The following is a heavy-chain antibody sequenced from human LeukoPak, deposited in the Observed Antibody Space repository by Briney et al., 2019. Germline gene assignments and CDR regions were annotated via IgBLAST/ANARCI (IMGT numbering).Heavy chain of an antibody. Sequence: SETLSLTCAVYGGSFSGYYWSWIRQPPGKGLEWIGEINHSGSTNYNPSLKSRATISVDTSKNQFSLKLSSVTAADTAVYYCARGYVVVPAAPEANWFDPWGQGTLVTVSS. CDR1: GGSFSGYY. V-gene: IGHV4-34*01. CDR3: ARGYVVVPAAPEANWFDP. D-gene: IGHD2-2*01. J-gene: IGHJ5*02. CDR2: INHSGST.